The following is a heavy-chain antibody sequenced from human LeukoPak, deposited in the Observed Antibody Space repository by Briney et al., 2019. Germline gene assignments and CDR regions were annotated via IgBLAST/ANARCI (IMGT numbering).Heavy chain of an antibody. CDR2: IYYSGST. CDR1: GGSISSSSYY. J-gene: IGHJ4*02. D-gene: IGHD5-18*01. V-gene: IGHV4-39*07. CDR3: ARVADTAMPHY. Sequence: SETLSLTCTVSGGSISSSSYYWGWIRQPPGKGLEWIGSIYYSGSTYYNPSLKSRVTISVDTSKNQFSLKLSSVTAADTAVYYCARVADTAMPHYWGQGTLVTVSS.